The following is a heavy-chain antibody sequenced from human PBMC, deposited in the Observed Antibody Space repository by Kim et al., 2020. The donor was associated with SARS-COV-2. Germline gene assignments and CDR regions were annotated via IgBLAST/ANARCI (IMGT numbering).Heavy chain of an antibody. CDR1: GGSISSYY. Sequence: SETLSLTCTVSGGSISSYYWSWIRQPPGKGLEWIGYIYYSGSTNYNPSLKSRVTISVDTSKNQFSLKLSSVTAADTAVYYWARSRYFDYWGQGTLVTVSS. J-gene: IGHJ4*02. CDR3: ARSRYFDY. V-gene: IGHV4-59*13. CDR2: IYYSGST.